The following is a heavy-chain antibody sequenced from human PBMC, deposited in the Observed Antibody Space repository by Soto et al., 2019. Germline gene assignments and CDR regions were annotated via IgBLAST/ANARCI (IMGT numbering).Heavy chain of an antibody. D-gene: IGHD1-26*01. CDR2: INAGNGNT. J-gene: IGHJ6*02. CDR3: ARDTPELVSYGLIDYYYYGMDV. V-gene: IGHV1-3*01. CDR1: GYTFTSYA. Sequence: QVQLVQSGAEVKKPGASVKVSCKASGYTFTSYAMHWVRQAPGQRLEWMGWINAGNGNTKYSQKFQGRVTITRDTSASTAYMELSSLRSEETAVYYCARDTPELVSYGLIDYYYYGMDVWGQGTTVTVSS.